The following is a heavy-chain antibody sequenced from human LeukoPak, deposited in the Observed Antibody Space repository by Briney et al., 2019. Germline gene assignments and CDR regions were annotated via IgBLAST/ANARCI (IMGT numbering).Heavy chain of an antibody. CDR2: IYSGGST. Sequence: GGSLRLSCAASGFTVSRNYMSRVRQAPGKGLEWVSVIYSGGSTYHADSVKGRFTISRDNSKNTLYLQMNSLRAEDTAVYYCARDDNNSGYYYAWGQGTLVTVSS. V-gene: IGHV3-53*01. CDR1: GFTVSRNY. J-gene: IGHJ4*02. D-gene: IGHD3-22*01. CDR3: ARDDNNSGYYYA.